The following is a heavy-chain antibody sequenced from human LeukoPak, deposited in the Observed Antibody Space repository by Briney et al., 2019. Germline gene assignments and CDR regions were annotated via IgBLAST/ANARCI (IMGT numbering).Heavy chain of an antibody. Sequence: PSETLSLTCTVSGGSISSSSYYWGWIRQPPGKGLEWIGSIYYSGSTYYNPSLKSRVTISVDTSKNQFSLKLSSVTAADTAVYYCARVRDTPHWSFDYWGQGTLVTVSS. V-gene: IGHV4-39*01. CDR2: IYYSGST. D-gene: IGHD2-15*01. CDR1: GGSISSSSYY. CDR3: ARVRDTPHWSFDY. J-gene: IGHJ4*02.